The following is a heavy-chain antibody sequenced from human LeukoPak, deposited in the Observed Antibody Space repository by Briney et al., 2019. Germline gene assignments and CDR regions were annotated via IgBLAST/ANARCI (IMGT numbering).Heavy chain of an antibody. Sequence: GGSLRLSCAASGFPLSSYWMHWVRQTAGKGLVWVSRINSSGSGTSYADSVEGRFTTSRDNAKNILYLQMNSLRAEDTALYYCATSLGPLTEYWGQGTLVTVSS. CDR3: ATSLGPLTEY. V-gene: IGHV3-74*01. D-gene: IGHD7-27*01. CDR2: INSSGSGT. J-gene: IGHJ4*02. CDR1: GFPLSSYW.